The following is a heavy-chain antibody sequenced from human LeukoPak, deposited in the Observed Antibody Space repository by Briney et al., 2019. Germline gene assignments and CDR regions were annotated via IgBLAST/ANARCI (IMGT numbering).Heavy chain of an antibody. V-gene: IGHV4-39*01. CDR2: IYYSGST. J-gene: IGHJ5*02. CDR1: GGSISSSSYY. CDR3: ARHVSWNYPHNWFDP. D-gene: IGHD1-7*01. Sequence: RASETLSLTCTVSGGSISSSSYYWGWIRQPPGKGLEWIGSIYYSGSTYYNPSLKSRVTISVDTSKNQFSLKLSSVTAADTAVYYCARHVSWNYPHNWFDPWGQGTLVTVSS.